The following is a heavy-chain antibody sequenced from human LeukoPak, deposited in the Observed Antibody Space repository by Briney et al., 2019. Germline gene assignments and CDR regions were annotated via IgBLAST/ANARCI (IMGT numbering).Heavy chain of an antibody. J-gene: IGHJ4*02. CDR1: GGSISSGGYY. V-gene: IGHV4-31*03. CDR3: ARDRGYSGYDLVY. CDR2: IYYSGST. Sequence: SQTLSLTCTVSGGSISSGGYYWSWIRQPPGKGLEWIGYIYYSGSTYYHPSLKSRVTISVDTSKNQFSLKLSSVTAADTAVYYCARDRGYSGYDLVYWGQGTLVTVSS. D-gene: IGHD5-12*01.